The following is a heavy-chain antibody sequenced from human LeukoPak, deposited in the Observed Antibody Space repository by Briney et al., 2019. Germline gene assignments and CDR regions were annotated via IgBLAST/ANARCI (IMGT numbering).Heavy chain of an antibody. Sequence: KPSETLSLTCAVYGGSFSPYYWSWIRQPPGKGLEWIGEINHSGSTNYNPPLKSRVTISVDTSKNQFSLRLSSVTAADTAVYYCARGGFYCGGDCYVDYWGQGTLVTVSS. CDR3: ARGGFYCGGDCYVDY. D-gene: IGHD2-21*02. V-gene: IGHV4-34*01. CDR1: GGSFSPYY. J-gene: IGHJ4*02. CDR2: INHSGST.